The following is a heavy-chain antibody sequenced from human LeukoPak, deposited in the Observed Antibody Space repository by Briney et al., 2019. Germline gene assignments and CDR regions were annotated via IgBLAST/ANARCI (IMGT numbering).Heavy chain of an antibody. D-gene: IGHD2-2*01. CDR2: ISSSGSSI. Sequence: GGSLRLSCATSGFTFSTYRMNWVRQAPGKGLEWVSYISSSGSSIYYADSVKGRFTSSRDNAKNSLYLQMNSLRAEDTAVYYCARVCSNTSCWGAFDIWGQGTMVTVSS. CDR3: ARVCSNTSCWGAFDI. CDR1: GFTFSTYR. J-gene: IGHJ3*02. V-gene: IGHV3-48*04.